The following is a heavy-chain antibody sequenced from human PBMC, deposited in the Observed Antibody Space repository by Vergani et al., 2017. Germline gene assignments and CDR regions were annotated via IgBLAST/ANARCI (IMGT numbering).Heavy chain of an antibody. CDR2: INPNSGGT. J-gene: IGHJ5*02. CDR1: GYTFTGYY. D-gene: IGHD2-15*01. V-gene: IGHV1-2*02. Sequence: QVQLVQSGAEVKKPGASVKVSCKASGYTFTGYYMHWVRQAPGQGLEWMGWINPNSGGTNYAQKFQGRVTITADKSTSTAYMELSSLRSEDTAVYYCARPYCSGGSCYSGEEGWFDPWGRGTLVTVSS. CDR3: ARPYCSGGSCYSGEEGWFDP.